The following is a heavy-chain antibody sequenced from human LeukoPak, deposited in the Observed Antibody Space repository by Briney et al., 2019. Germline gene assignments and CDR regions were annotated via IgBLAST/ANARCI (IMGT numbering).Heavy chain of an antibody. Sequence: PGRSLRLSCAASGFTFSSYAMHWVRQAPGKGLEWVAVISYDGSNKYYADSVKGRFTISRDNSKNTLYLQMNSLRAEDTAVYYCATSRAGSSGYYYDYWGQGTLVTVSS. CDR1: GFTFSSYA. V-gene: IGHV3-30*04. J-gene: IGHJ4*02. CDR2: ISYDGSNK. CDR3: ATSRAGSSGYYYDY. D-gene: IGHD3-22*01.